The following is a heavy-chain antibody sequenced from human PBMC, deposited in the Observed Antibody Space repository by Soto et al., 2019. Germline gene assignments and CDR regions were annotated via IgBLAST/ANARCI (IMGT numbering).Heavy chain of an antibody. V-gene: IGHV2-5*02. D-gene: IGHD3-22*01. CDR2: IYWDDDK. Sequence: QITLKESGPTLVKPTQTLTLTCAFSGFSLETSGMGMSWIRQPPGKTLEWLALIYWDDDKRYSPSLKNRLTITKDTSKNQVVLTLTNVDPVDTATYYCAHSLYHDDNSGHYTYWYFDLWGRGTLVTVSS. CDR1: GFSLETSGMG. J-gene: IGHJ2*01. CDR3: AHSLYHDDNSGHYTYWYFDL.